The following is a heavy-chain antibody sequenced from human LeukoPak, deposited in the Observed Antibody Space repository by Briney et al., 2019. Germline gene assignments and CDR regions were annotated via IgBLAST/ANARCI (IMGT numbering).Heavy chain of an antibody. Sequence: SETLSLTCAVYGGSFSGYYWSWIRQPPGKGLEWIGEIKHSGSTKYNPSLKSRVTISVDTSKNQFSLKLSSVTAADTAVYYCARGGHCSGGSCYSDYRGQGTLVTVSS. CDR2: IKHSGST. J-gene: IGHJ4*02. CDR1: GGSFSGYY. CDR3: ARGGHCSGGSCYSDY. D-gene: IGHD2-15*01. V-gene: IGHV4-34*01.